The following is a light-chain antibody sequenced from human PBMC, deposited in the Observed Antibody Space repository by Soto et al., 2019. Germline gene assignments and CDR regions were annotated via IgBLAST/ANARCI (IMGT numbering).Light chain of an antibody. CDR2: GAS. V-gene: IGKV3-15*01. Sequence: EIVMTQSPATLAVSPGESATLSCRASQCVSSNLAWYQQKPGQAPRLRIYGASIRATGIPARFRGSGSGTDVTLTISRLEPEDFAVYYCQQYGNSVRAFCQVTKVDIK. CDR3: QQYGNSVRA. CDR1: QCVSSN. J-gene: IGKJ1*01.